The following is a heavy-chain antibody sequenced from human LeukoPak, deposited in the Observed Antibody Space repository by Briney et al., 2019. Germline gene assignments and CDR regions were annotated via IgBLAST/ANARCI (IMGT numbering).Heavy chain of an antibody. D-gene: IGHD1-1*01. CDR1: GFTFSSYW. CDR2: INRDGSNT. CDR3: ARDSNSYFDY. V-gene: IGHV3-74*01. J-gene: IGHJ4*02. Sequence: GGSLRLSCAASGFTFSSYWMHCVRQAPGKGLVWVSRINRDGSNTGNADSVKGRFTISRGNARNTLYLQMNSLRAEDTAVYYCARDSNSYFDYWGLGSLVTVSS.